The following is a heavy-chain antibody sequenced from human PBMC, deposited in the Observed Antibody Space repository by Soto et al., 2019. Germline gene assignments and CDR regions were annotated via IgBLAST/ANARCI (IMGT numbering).Heavy chain of an antibody. CDR3: ARVEGGYYGSGSYGFDY. CDR2: IKQDGSEK. Sequence: EVQLVESGGGLVQPGGSLSLSCAASGFTFSNYWMTWVRQAPGKGLEWVANIKQDGSEKYYVDSVKGRSTISRDNAKNSEYLHTDSLRVEDTAVYYCARVEGGYYGSGSYGFDYWGQGSLVTVSS. J-gene: IGHJ4*02. CDR1: GFTFSNYW. V-gene: IGHV3-7*01. D-gene: IGHD3-10*01.